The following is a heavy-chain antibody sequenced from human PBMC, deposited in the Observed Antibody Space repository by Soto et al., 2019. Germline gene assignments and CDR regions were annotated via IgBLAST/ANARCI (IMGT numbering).Heavy chain of an antibody. CDR3: ARHKYYDILTGYYYDY. CDR2: IYYTGST. V-gene: IGHV4-59*08. Sequence: PSETLSLTCTVSGGSISSYYWSWIRQPPGKGLEWIGYIYYTGSTNYNPSLKSRVTISVDTSKNQFSPKLSSVTAADTAVYYCARHKYYDILTGYYYDYWGQGTLVTVSS. D-gene: IGHD3-9*01. J-gene: IGHJ4*02. CDR1: GGSISSYY.